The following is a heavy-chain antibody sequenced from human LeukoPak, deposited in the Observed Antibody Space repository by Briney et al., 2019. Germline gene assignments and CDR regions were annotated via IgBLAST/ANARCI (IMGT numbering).Heavy chain of an antibody. CDR2: ISGSGGST. Sequence: GGSLRLSCAASGFRFGSYWMTWARQAPGKGLEWVSAISGSGGSTYYADSVKGRFTISRDNSKNTLYLQMNSLRAEDTAVYYCAKEPTVTTSKVWGQGTLVTVSS. CDR1: GFRFGSYW. V-gene: IGHV3-23*01. CDR3: AKEPTVTTSKV. D-gene: IGHD4-17*01. J-gene: IGHJ4*02.